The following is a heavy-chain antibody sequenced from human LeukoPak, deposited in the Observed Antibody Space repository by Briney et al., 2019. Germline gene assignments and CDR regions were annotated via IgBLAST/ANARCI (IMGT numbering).Heavy chain of an antibody. J-gene: IGHJ6*02. CDR1: GFTINNNA. CDR2: ISNNGGSK. V-gene: IGHV3-64D*09. D-gene: IGHD6-13*01. CDR3: VKDSAAASYSYAMDV. Sequence: SAGSLTLSCSPSGFTINNNAMHWVRQPPGKGLEHVSAISNNGGSKYYADSVMGRFTTTREDSTKTLYLQMRSLRAEDTAVEYCVKDSAAASYSYAMDVWGQGTTVTVSS.